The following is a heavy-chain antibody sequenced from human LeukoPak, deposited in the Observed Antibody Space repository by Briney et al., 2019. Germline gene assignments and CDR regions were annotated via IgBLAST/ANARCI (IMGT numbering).Heavy chain of an antibody. CDR2: ISGSGGST. Sequence: PGRSLSLSCPASGFTLGDYAMSWFRPAPGKGLEWVSAISGSGGSTYYAGSLKGRFTISRDNSKNTLYLQMNSLRAEDTAVYYCAKDPRDPDSSGWYPKDAEYFQHWGQGTLVTVSS. D-gene: IGHD6-19*01. J-gene: IGHJ1*01. CDR1: GFTLGDYA. V-gene: IGHV3-23*01. CDR3: AKDPRDPDSSGWYPKDAEYFQH.